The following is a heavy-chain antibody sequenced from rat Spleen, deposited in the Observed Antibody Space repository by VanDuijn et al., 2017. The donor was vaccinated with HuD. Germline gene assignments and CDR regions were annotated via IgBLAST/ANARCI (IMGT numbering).Heavy chain of an antibody. V-gene: IGHV5-31*01. CDR1: GFTFNNYW. Sequence: EVQLVESGGGLVQPGRSLKLSCVASGFTFNNYWMTWIRQSPGKGLEWVASITNFAGRTHYPDSVKGRFTISRDNAKSTLYLQMDSLRSEDTATYYCTAHGNRVSRFAYWGQGTLVTVSS. CDR2: ITNFAGRT. J-gene: IGHJ3*01. D-gene: IGHD1-4*01. CDR3: TAHGNRVSRFAY.